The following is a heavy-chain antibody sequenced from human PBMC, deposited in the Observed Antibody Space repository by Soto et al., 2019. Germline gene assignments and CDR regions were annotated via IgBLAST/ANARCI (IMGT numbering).Heavy chain of an antibody. D-gene: IGHD2-21*02. V-gene: IGHV1-46*01. CDR1: GYTFSTYY. CDR2: INPSGGST. J-gene: IGHJ6*02. CDR3: ATESRAVTLYYYYGMDV. Sequence: ASVKVSCKASGYTFSTYYMHWVRQAPGQGYEWMGIINPSGGSTTYAQKFQGRVTMTEDTSTDTAYMELSSLRSEDTAVYYCATESRAVTLYYYYGMDVWGQGTTVTVSS.